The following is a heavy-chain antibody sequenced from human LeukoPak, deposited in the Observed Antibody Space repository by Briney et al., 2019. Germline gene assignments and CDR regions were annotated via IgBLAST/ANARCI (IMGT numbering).Heavy chain of an antibody. CDR2: ISSDESST. CDR3: AREYSSSSGRAFDY. Sequence: PGGSLRLSCAASGFSFSSYWMHWVRQAPGKGLVWVSRISSDESSTTYADSVRGRFTISRDNAKKTLYLQMNSLRVEDTAVYYCAREYSSSSGRAFDYWGQGTLVTVSP. J-gene: IGHJ4*02. CDR1: GFSFSSYW. V-gene: IGHV3-74*01. D-gene: IGHD6-6*01.